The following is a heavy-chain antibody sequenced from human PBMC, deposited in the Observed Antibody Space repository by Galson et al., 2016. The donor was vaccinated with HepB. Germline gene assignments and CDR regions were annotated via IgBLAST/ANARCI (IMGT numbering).Heavy chain of an antibody. CDR3: ARHDSPLIFDSGGWYWPPTDPLGY. V-gene: IGHV5-51*01. J-gene: IGHJ4*02. CDR1: GYSFSNNW. D-gene: IGHD6-19*01. CDR2: IFPADSDT. Sequence: QSGAEVKKPGESLKISCKVSGYSFSNNWIGWVRQMPGKGLEWMGIIFPADSDTVYSPSFQGQVTISADKSINTAYLQWSSLKAADTAIYYCARHDSPLIFDSGGWYWPPTDPLGYWGQGTLVTVSS.